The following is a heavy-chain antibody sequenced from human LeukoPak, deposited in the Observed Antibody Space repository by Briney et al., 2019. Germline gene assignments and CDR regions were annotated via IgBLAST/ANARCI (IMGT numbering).Heavy chain of an antibody. CDR2: IYYSGST. CDR1: GGSISSSSYY. D-gene: IGHD7-27*01. J-gene: IGHJ5*02. CDR3: ARLNFIRGVSWGTPYNWFDP. Sequence: SETLSLTCTVSGGSISSSSYYWGWIRQPPGKGLEWIGSIYYSGSTYYNPSLKSRVTISVDTSKNQFSLKLSSVTAADTAVYYCARLNFIRGVSWGTPYNWFDPWGQGTLVTVSS. V-gene: IGHV4-39*01.